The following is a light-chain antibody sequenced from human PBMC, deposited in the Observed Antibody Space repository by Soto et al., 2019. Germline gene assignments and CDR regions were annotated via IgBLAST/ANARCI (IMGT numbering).Light chain of an antibody. CDR3: SSYTSSNSYV. CDR1: SSDVGGYNY. Sequence: QSALTQPASLSGSPGQSITISCTGTSSDVGGYNYVSWYQQHPGKAPKLIIYDVSDRPSGVSNRFSGSKSGNTASLTISGLQAEDEADYYCSSYTSSNSYVFGTGTKVTVL. V-gene: IGLV2-14*01. J-gene: IGLJ1*01. CDR2: DVS.